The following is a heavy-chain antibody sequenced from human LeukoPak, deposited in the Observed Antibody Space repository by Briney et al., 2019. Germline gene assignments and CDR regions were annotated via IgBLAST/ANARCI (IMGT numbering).Heavy chain of an antibody. Sequence: ASVTVSCKASVGTFSSYAISWVRQAPGQGLEWMGGIIPIFGTANYAQKFQGRVTITADESTSTAYMELSSLRSEDTAVYYCAREHIVVVTAIRHAFDIWGQGTMVTVSS. D-gene: IGHD2-21*02. CDR3: AREHIVVVTAIRHAFDI. J-gene: IGHJ3*02. CDR1: VGTFSSYA. CDR2: IIPIFGTA. V-gene: IGHV1-69*13.